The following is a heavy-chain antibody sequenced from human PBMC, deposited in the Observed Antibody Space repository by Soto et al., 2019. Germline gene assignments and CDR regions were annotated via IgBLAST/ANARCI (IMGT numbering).Heavy chain of an antibody. Sequence: GASVKVSCKASGYAFTSYAMQWVRQAPGQRLEWMGWINAGNGNTKYSQKFQGRVTITRDTSASTAYIELSSLRSEDTAVYYCARYQREGYCSSTSCSDGMDVWGQGTTVTVSS. CDR2: INAGNGNT. J-gene: IGHJ6*02. CDR3: ARYQREGYCSSTSCSDGMDV. D-gene: IGHD2-2*01. CDR1: GYAFTSYA. V-gene: IGHV1-3*01.